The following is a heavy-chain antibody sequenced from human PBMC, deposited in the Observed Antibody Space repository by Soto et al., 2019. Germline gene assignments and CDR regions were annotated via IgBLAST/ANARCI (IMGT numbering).Heavy chain of an antibody. CDR3: VRKGGYAPDY. J-gene: IGHJ4*02. CDR1: GFTFSSYW. Sequence: EVQLVESGGGLVQPGGSLRLSCAASGFTFSSYWMHWVRQAPGKGLVWVSRINSDGSSTNYADSVKGRFTMSRDNAKNSLYLQMNSLRADATALYYCVRKGGYAPDYWGQGTLVTVSS. V-gene: IGHV3-74*01. CDR2: INSDGSST. D-gene: IGHD5-18*01.